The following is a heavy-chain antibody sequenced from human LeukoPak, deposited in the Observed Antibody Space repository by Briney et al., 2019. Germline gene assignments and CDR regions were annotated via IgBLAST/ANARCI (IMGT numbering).Heavy chain of an antibody. J-gene: IGHJ4*02. CDR1: GFTFSSYA. CDR2: ISGSGGST. V-gene: IGHV3-23*01. CDR3: AKEVVTAILIDY. Sequence: GGSLRLSCAASGFTFSSYAMSWVRQAPGKGMEWVSAISGSGGSTHYADSVKGRFTISRDNSKTTLYLQMNSLRAEDTAVYYCAKEVVTAILIDYWGQGTLVTVSS. D-gene: IGHD2-21*02.